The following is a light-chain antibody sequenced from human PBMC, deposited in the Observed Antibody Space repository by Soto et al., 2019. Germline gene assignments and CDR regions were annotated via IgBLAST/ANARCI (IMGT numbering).Light chain of an antibody. CDR2: DAS. CDR3: QQYGSSPPIT. V-gene: IGKV3-20*01. J-gene: IGKJ5*01. CDR1: QTVSSSY. Sequence: IVMTQSPATVAVSPGARATLSCRASQTVSSSYLAWYQQKPGQAPRLLIYDASRRATGIPDRFSGSESGTDFTLTISRLEPEDFAVYYCQQYGSSPPITFGQGTRLEI.